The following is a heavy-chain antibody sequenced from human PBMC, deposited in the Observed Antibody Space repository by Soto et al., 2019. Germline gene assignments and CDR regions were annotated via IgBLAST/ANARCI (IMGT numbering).Heavy chain of an antibody. CDR3: ERTDNVGHYHY. V-gene: IGHV4-38-2*01. Sequence: SETLSLTCAVSGDSISSVYYWALIRRPPGKGLEWIGSIYHSGTTYYNPSLKSRVTISVDTSRNQFSLKLSSVTAADSAVYYCERTDNVGHYHYFGQGTRVTASS. CDR1: GDSISSVYY. CDR2: IYHSGTT. J-gene: IGHJ4*02. D-gene: IGHD2-15*01.